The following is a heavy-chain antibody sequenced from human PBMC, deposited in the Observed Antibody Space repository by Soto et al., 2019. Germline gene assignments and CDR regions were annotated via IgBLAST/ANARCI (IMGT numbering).Heavy chain of an antibody. J-gene: IGHJ4*02. CDR1: GFTFNSYS. CDR3: ARDGGVAATLANYFDY. D-gene: IGHD2-15*01. Sequence: PGGSLRLSCAASGFTFNSYSMNWVRQAPGKGLEWVSSMSRSSRYIYYADSVKGRFTISRDNAKNSVYLQMNSLRAEDTAVYYCARDGGVAATLANYFDYWGQGTLVTAS. CDR2: MSRSSRYI. V-gene: IGHV3-21*01.